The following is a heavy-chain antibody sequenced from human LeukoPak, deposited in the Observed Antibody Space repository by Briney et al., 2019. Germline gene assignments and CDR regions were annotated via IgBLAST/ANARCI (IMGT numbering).Heavy chain of an antibody. D-gene: IGHD6-6*01. CDR3: ARGGSSSTYYYYGMDV. CDR2: ISYDGSNK. V-gene: IGHV3-30-3*01. J-gene: IGHJ6*02. Sequence: GGSLRLSCAASGFTFSTYAIHWVRQAPGKGLEWVAVISYDGSNKYYADSVKGRFTISRDNSKNTLYLQMNSLRAEDTAVYYCARGGSSSTYYYYGMDVWGQGTTVTVSS. CDR1: GFTFSTYA.